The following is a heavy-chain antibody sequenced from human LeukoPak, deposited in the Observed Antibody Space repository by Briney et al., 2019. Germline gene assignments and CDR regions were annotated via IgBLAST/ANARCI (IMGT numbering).Heavy chain of an antibody. V-gene: IGHV3-21*01. Sequence: GGSLRLSCAASGFTFSSYSMNGVRQAPGRGREGVSSISSSSRYIYYADSVKGRFTISRDNAKNSLYLQMNSLRAEDTAVYYCARFDYYGMDVWGQGTTVTVSS. CDR3: ARFDYYGMDV. J-gene: IGHJ6*02. CDR2: ISSSSRYI. CDR1: GFTFSSYS.